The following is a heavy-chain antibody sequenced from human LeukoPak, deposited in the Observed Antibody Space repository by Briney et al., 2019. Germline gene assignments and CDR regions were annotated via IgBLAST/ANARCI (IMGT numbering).Heavy chain of an antibody. V-gene: IGHV5-51*01. J-gene: IGHJ4*02. Sequence: GESLKISCRGSGYSFTSYWIGWLRQMPGKGLEWMGIIYPSDSDTRYSPSFSPSFQGQVTISADKSISTAYLQWSSLKASDTAMYYCARGLPPFDYWGQGTLVTVSS. CDR3: ARGLPPFDY. CDR2: IYPSDSDT. CDR1: GYSFTSYW.